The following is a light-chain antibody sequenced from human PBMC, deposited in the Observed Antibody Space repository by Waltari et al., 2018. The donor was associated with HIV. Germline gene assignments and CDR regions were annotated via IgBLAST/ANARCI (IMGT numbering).Light chain of an antibody. J-gene: IGLJ3*02. CDR3: AVWDDNLKRV. CDR1: SSHIGNNA. Sequence: QSVLTQPPSASGTPGQRVTISCSGSSSHIGNNAVSWYQPLPGEAPKLLISSNDRRPSGVPERFSASKSGTSASLAISGLQSEDEAHYYCAVWDDNLKRVFGGGTKLTVL. CDR2: SND. V-gene: IGLV1-44*01.